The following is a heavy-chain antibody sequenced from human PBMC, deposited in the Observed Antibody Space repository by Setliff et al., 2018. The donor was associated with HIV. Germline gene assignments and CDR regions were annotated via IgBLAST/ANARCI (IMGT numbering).Heavy chain of an antibody. Sequence: SETLSLTCTVSGGSISSYYWSWIRQPAGKGLEWIGRIYTSGSTNYNPSLKSRVTIPVDTSKNQFSLKLSSVTAADTAVYYCARGLSFYDPGGFDYWGQGTLVTVSS. V-gene: IGHV4-4*07. J-gene: IGHJ4*02. CDR3: ARGLSFYDPGGFDY. CDR2: IYTSGST. CDR1: GGSISSYY. D-gene: IGHD3-22*01.